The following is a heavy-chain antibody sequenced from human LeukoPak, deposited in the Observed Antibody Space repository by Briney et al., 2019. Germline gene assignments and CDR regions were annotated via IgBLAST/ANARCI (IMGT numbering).Heavy chain of an antibody. CDR1: GYTFTNYW. CDR3: ARNGDYDYYYGMDV. D-gene: IGHD4-17*01. Sequence: GESLKISCQGSGYTFTNYWIGWVRQMPGKGLEWMGIIYPTDSDTRYSPSFQGQVIISADKSISTAYLQWSSLKASDTAMYYCARNGDYDYYYGMDVWGQGTTVTVSS. CDR2: IYPTDSDT. J-gene: IGHJ6*02. V-gene: IGHV5-51*01.